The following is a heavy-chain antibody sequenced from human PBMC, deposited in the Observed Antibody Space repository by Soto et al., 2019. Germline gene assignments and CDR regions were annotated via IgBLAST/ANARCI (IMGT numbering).Heavy chain of an antibody. V-gene: IGHV3-74*01. CDR1: GFIFSIYS. CDR3: ARDFMARGRDSNWFDP. J-gene: IGHJ5*02. D-gene: IGHD3-10*01. CDR2: INGDGRNT. Sequence: GVSLRIFAASSGFIFSIYSMHWVSQAPGKGPVWVGRINGDGRNTRYTDSVKGRFTISRANAKNTLYLQMDSLRAEDTAVYYCARDFMARGRDSNWFDPWGQGTVVTVS.